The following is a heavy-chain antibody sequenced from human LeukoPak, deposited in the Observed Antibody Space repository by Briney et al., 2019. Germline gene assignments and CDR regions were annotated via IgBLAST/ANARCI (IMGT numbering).Heavy chain of an antibody. CDR2: ISGSGGST. CDR3: AKKWGVGTTTLDYFDY. Sequence: GGSLRLSCAASGFTFSNYAMSWVRQAPGKGLEWVSDISGSGGSTYYADSVKGRFTISRDNSKNTLYLQMNSLTDEDTAVYYCAKKWGVGTTTLDYFDYWGQGTLVTVSS. V-gene: IGHV3-23*01. CDR1: GFTFSNYA. J-gene: IGHJ4*02. D-gene: IGHD1-26*01.